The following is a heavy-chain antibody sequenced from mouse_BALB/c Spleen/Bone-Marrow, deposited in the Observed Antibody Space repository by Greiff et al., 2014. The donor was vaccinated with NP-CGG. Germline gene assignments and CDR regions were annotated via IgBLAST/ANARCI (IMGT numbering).Heavy chain of an antibody. CDR2: IHPYNGDS. CDR1: GFSFTDYF. CDR3: GRYGYDAMDF. J-gene: IGHJ4*01. D-gene: IGHD1-1*02. Sequence: VQLQQSGPELVKPGASVKLSCRASGFSFTDYFINWVKQSHGKSLEWIGRIHPYNGDSFYNQKFKVKTTLAVHKSSNPARMELLSLTSEDSAVYYCGRYGYDAMDFWGQGTSVTVSS. V-gene: IGHV1-37*01.